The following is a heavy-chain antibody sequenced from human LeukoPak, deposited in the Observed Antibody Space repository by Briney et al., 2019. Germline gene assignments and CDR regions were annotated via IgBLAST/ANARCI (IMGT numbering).Heavy chain of an antibody. V-gene: IGHV4-34*01. D-gene: IGHD2-21*02. CDR2: INHIGTT. CDR1: GGSFNGYY. Sequence: SETLSLTCNVSGGSFNGYYWTWIRQPPGKGLEWIAEINHIGTTNHNPSLKSRVTVSTDTSKKQFFLKLTSVTAADTALYYCARLVVTAPQYHYYMDVWGEGTTVIVSS. J-gene: IGHJ6*03. CDR3: ARLVVTAPQYHYYMDV.